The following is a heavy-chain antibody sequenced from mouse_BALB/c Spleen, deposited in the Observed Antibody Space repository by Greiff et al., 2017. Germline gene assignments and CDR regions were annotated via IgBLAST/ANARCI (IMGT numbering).Heavy chain of an antibody. CDR3: APLLRLQFAY. Sequence: EVQVVESGPGLVKPSQSLSLTCSVTGYSITSGYYWNWIRQFPGNKLEWMGYISYDGSNNYNPSLKNRISITRDTSKNLFFLKLNSVTTEDTATYYCAPLLRLQFAYWGQGTLVTVSA. CDR1: GYSITSGYY. CDR2: ISYDGSN. J-gene: IGHJ3*01. D-gene: IGHD1-2*01. V-gene: IGHV3-6*02.